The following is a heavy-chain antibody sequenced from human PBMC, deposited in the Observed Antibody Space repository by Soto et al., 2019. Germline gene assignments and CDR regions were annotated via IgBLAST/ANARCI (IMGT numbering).Heavy chain of an antibody. CDR1: GFTFSSYW. V-gene: IGHV3-7*03. Sequence: QPGGSLRLSCAASGFTFSSYWMSWVRQAPGKGLERVANIKQDGSEKYYVDSVKGRFTISRDNAKNSLYLQMNSLRAEDTAVYYCSSGYSPWYFDYWGQGTLVTVSS. D-gene: IGHD3-22*01. J-gene: IGHJ4*02. CDR3: SSGYSPWYFDY. CDR2: IKQDGSEK.